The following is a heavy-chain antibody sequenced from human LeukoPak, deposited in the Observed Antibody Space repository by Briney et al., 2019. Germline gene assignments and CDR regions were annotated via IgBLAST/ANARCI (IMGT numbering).Heavy chain of an antibody. CDR3: ARLVGATGY. V-gene: IGHV4-34*01. CDR2: INHSGST. J-gene: IGHJ4*02. CDR1: GGSFSGYY. D-gene: IGHD1-26*01. Sequence: SETLSLTCAVYGGSFSGYYWSWIRLPPGKGLEWIGEINHSGSTNYNPSLKSRVTISVDTSKNQFSLKLSSVTAADTAVYYCARLVGATGYWGQGTLVTVSS.